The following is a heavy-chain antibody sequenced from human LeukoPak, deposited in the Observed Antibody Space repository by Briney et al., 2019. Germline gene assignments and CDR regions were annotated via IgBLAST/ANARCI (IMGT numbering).Heavy chain of an antibody. D-gene: IGHD7-27*01. Sequence: PSETLSHTCVVSGGTNSNTTWWSWVRQPPGQGLEWIGEISLTGLTHYNPSLESRVTVPLDKSKNQLSLNLTSVTAADTAVYYCSRETGAFSPFAYWGQGTLVTVLS. CDR1: GGTNSNTTW. CDR2: ISLTGLT. V-gene: IGHV4/OR15-8*02. CDR3: SRETGAFSPFAY. J-gene: IGHJ4*02.